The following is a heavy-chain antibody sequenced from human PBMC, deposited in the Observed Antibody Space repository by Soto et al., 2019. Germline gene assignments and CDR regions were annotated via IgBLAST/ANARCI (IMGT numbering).Heavy chain of an antibody. CDR1: GDSIRSSSFW. CDR3: ARIVIATATQFDH. V-gene: IGHV4-39*01. D-gene: IGHD2-21*01. CDR2: VYYRGAT. J-gene: IGHJ4*02. Sequence: SETLSLTCTVSGDSIRSSSFWWGWIRQPPGKGLEWIGNVYYRGATYYNPSLKSRVTISVDTSKQQFSPKLNSVTAADTAVYYCARIVIATATQFDHWGQGALVTVSS.